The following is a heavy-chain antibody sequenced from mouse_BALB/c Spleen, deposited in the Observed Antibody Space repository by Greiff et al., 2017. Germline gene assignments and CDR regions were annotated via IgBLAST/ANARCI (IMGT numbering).Heavy chain of an antibody. CDR2: ISNGGGST. D-gene: IGHD2-3*01. V-gene: IGHV5-12-2*01. CDR1: GFTFSSYT. J-gene: IGHJ2*01. CDR3: ARLRGNYDGYYFDY. Sequence: EVKVVESGGGLVQPGGSLKLSCAASGFTFSSYTMSWVRQTPEKRLEWVAYISNGGGSTYYPDTVKGRFTISRDNAKNTLYLQMSSLKSEDTAMYYCARLRGNYDGYYFDYWGQGTTLTVSS.